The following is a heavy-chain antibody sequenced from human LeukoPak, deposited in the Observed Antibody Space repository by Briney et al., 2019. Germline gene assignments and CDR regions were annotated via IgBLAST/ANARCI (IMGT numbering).Heavy chain of an antibody. J-gene: IGHJ6*02. CDR3: ARDRDFLEVERSGYGMDV. D-gene: IGHD2/OR15-2a*01. Sequence: ASVKVSCKASGYTFTGYYMHWVRQAPGQGLEWMGWINPNSGGTNYAQKFQGRVTMTRDTSISTAYMELSRLRSDDTAVYYCARDRDFLEVERSGYGMDVWGQGTTVTVSS. CDR2: INPNSGGT. CDR1: GYTFTGYY. V-gene: IGHV1-2*02.